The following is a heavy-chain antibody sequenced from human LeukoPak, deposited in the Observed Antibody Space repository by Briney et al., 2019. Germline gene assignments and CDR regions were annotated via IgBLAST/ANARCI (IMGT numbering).Heavy chain of an antibody. CDR1: GFTFSSYA. D-gene: IGHD1-20*01. V-gene: IGHV3-30*04. Sequence: GGSLRLSCAASGFTFSSYAMHWVRQAPGKGLEWVAVISYDGSNKYYADSVKGRFTISRDNSKNTLYLQMHSLRAEDTAVYYCARGITGTAYDAFDIWGQGTMVTVSS. J-gene: IGHJ3*02. CDR2: ISYDGSNK. CDR3: ARGITGTAYDAFDI.